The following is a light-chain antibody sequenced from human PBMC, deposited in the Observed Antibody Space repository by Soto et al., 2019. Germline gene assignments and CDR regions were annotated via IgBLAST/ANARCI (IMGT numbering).Light chain of an antibody. Sequence: EVVMTQSPATLSVYQGERVTLSCRASQSVRSNLAWYQQKPGQAPRLLIYGASIRATGIPDRFSGSGSETDFTLTISRLEPEDFALYYCQQYGSSAPITFGQGTLLEIK. CDR2: GAS. V-gene: IGKV3-20*01. CDR3: QQYGSSAPIT. J-gene: IGKJ5*01. CDR1: QSVRSN.